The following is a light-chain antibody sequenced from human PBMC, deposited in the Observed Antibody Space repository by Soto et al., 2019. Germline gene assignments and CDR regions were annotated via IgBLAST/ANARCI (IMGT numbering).Light chain of an antibody. CDR2: GAS. V-gene: IGKV3-20*01. CDR3: QHYANSPPYT. CDR1: QSVRSSY. Sequence: EIVLTQYPGTLSLSPGQRATLSCRNSQSVRSSYLAWYQQKPGQAPRLLIYGASSRATRIPDRFSGSGSETEFTITIRRLERQDFAVYYCQHYANSPPYTFGQGTKLEI. J-gene: IGKJ2*01.